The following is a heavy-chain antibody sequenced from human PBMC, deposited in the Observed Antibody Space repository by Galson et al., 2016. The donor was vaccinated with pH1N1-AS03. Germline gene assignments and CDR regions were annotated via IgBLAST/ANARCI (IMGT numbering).Heavy chain of an antibody. V-gene: IGHV6-1*01. CDR3: VRERGESSGWKTCWFDP. CDR1: GDSVSSNGAA. CDR2: TYYRSKWYN. D-gene: IGHD6-19*01. Sequence: CAISGDSVSSNGAAWNWIRQSPSRGLEWLGRTYYRSKWYNDYAVSVKGRITIYADTSRNQFSLQLNSVIPEDTAVYYCVRERGESSGWKTCWFDPWGQGTLVTVSS. J-gene: IGHJ5*02.